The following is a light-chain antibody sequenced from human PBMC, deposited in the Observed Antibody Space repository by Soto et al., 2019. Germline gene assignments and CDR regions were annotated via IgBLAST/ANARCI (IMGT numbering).Light chain of an antibody. V-gene: IGKV3-15*01. CDR2: GAS. J-gene: IGKJ2*01. CDR1: HSISSN. Sequence: EIVMTQSPATLSVSPGERATLSCRASHSISSNLAWYQQKPGQAPRLLISGASTRATGIPARFSGSGSGTEFTLTISSLQSEDFAVYFCQHYNDWPPLYTFGQGTKLEIK. CDR3: QHYNDWPPLYT.